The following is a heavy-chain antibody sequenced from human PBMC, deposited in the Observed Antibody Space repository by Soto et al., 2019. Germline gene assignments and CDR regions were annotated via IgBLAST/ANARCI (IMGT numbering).Heavy chain of an antibody. V-gene: IGHV3-30-3*01. CDR2: ISYDGGSK. Sequence: QVQLVESGGGVVQPGWSLRLSCAASGFTFSSYAMHWVRQAPGKGLEWVAVISYDGGSKTYADSVKGRFTISRDNSKNTRSLQVNRLKGEDTAVYSCARRSPPIGTSFNDAFDFWGQGTRVTVSS. D-gene: IGHD6-13*01. CDR1: GFTFSSYA. J-gene: IGHJ3*01. CDR3: ARRSPPIGTSFNDAFDF.